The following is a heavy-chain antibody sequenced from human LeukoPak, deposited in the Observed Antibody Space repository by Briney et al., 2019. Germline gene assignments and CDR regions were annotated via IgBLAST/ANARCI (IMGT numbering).Heavy chain of an antibody. V-gene: IGHV3-30-3*01. D-gene: IGHD1-26*01. J-gene: IGHJ4*02. CDR2: ISYDGSNK. CDR3: ARDSVGATKGAFDY. Sequence: GGSLRLSCAASGFTFSSYAMHWVRQAPGKGLEWVAVISYDGSNKYYADSVKGRFTISRDNSKNTLYLQMNSLRAEDTAVYYCARDSVGATKGAFDYWGQGTLVTVSS. CDR1: GFTFSSYA.